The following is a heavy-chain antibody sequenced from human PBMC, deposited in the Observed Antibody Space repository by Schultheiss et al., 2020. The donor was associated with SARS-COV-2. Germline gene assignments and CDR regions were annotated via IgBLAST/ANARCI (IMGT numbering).Heavy chain of an antibody. Sequence: GGSLRLSCAASGFTFSYYYMSGVRQAPGKGLVCVSHIDTDGPVKGRFTISRDNAKNTLYLQMNSLRAEDTAVYYCAKGGWLEYWGQGTLVTVSS. CDR1: GFTFSYYY. J-gene: IGHJ4*02. CDR3: AKGGWLEY. D-gene: IGHD3-9*01. CDR2: IDTDG. V-gene: IGHV3-74*01.